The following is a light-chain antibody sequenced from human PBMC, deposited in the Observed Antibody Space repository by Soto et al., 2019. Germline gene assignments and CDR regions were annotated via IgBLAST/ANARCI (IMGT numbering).Light chain of an antibody. CDR1: QSISSW. V-gene: IGKV1-5*03. Sequence: DLQMTQSPSTLSASVGASVTLTCRASQSISSWLAWYQQKPGKAPNLLIYKASSLESGVPSRFSGSGSGTECTLTISSLQPDDFATYYCQQYNSYPLTFGGGTKVEIK. J-gene: IGKJ4*01. CDR3: QQYNSYPLT. CDR2: KAS.